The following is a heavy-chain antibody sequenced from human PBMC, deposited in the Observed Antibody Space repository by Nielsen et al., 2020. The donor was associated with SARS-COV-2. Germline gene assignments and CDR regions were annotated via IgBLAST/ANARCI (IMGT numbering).Heavy chain of an antibody. D-gene: IGHD4-17*01. J-gene: IGHJ6*02. Sequence: GESLKISCAASGFTVSSNYMSWVRQAPGKGLEWVSVIYSGGSAYYADSVKGRFTISRDNSENSLYLQMNSLRAEDTAVYYCAKDGVIGYGDYPDYYGLDVWGQGTTVTVPS. V-gene: IGHV3-53*01. CDR1: GFTVSSNY. CDR3: AKDGVIGYGDYPDYYGLDV. CDR2: IYSGGSA.